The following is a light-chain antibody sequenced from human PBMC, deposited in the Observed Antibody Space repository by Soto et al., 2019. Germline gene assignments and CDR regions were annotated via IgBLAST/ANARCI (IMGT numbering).Light chain of an antibody. CDR2: QVT. CDR1: KSDLAIYNY. V-gene: IGLV2-14*01. CDR3: SSYTDSSNYV. J-gene: IGLJ1*01. Sequence: QSVLTQPASVSGSPGQSITISCTGTKSDLAIYNYVSWYQQQPDKAPKLMLYQVTNRPSGVSNRLSGSRSGNTASLTLSGLQAEDEGDYYRSSYTDSSNYVFGTGTKVTVL.